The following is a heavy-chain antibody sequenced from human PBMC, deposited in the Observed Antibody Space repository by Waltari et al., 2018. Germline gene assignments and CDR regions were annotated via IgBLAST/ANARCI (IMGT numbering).Heavy chain of an antibody. V-gene: IGHV3-30-3*01. Sequence: QVQLVESGGGVVQPGRSLRLSCAASGFTFSSYAMHWVSQAPGKGLEWVAVISYDGSNKYYADSVKGRFTISRDNSKNTLYLQMNSLRAEDTAVYYCAREGTSDAFDIWGQGTMVTVSS. J-gene: IGHJ3*02. CDR2: ISYDGSNK. CDR1: GFTFSSYA. CDR3: AREGTSDAFDI.